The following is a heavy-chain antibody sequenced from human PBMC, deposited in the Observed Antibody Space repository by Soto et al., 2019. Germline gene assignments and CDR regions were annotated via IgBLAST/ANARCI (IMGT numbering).Heavy chain of an antibody. D-gene: IGHD5-18*01. Sequence: QVQLVQSGPEVKKPGASVKVSCKASGYSFTTYGIAWVRQAPGQGLEWMGWISGDNGNTNYAQKHQCRVTITTDISKSTAYLELRSLGSDDTAVYYCARDGYYDNWGQGTMVIVSS. CDR2: ISGDNGNT. J-gene: IGHJ3*02. V-gene: IGHV1-18*01. CDR1: GYSFTTYG. CDR3: ARDGYYDN.